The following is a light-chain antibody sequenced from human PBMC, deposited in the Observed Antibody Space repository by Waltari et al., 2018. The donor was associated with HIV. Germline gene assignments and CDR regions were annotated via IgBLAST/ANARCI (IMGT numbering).Light chain of an antibody. J-gene: IGLJ3*02. CDR2: EVA. Sequence: QSALTPPASVSGSPGQSITISCSGTSTDIGGYIYVSCYQQHPGKAPKLVIYEVANRPSGISNRFSGSKSGNTASLTISGLQTEDEADYYCSSFTSSSFWVFGGGTKLTVL. CDR3: SSFTSSSFWV. CDR1: STDIGGYIY. V-gene: IGLV2-14*01.